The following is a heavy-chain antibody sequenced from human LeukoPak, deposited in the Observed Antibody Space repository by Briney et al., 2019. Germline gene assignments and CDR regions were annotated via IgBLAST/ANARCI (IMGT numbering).Heavy chain of an antibody. CDR1: GFTFSSYS. V-gene: IGHV3-21*04. D-gene: IGHD6-13*01. J-gene: IGHJ4*02. Sequence: GGSLRLSCAASGFTFSSYSMNWVRQAPGKGLEWVSSISSSSSYIYYADSVKGRFTISRDNAKNSLYLQMNSLRAEDTALYYCAKDMDSSPAYFDYWGQGTLVTVSS. CDR3: AKDMDSSPAYFDY. CDR2: ISSSSSYI.